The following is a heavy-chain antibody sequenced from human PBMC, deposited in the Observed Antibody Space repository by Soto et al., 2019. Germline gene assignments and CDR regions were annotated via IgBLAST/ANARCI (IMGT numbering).Heavy chain of an antibody. D-gene: IGHD3-10*02. V-gene: IGHV3-30*18. CDR2: ISYEGKLK. CDR3: TNGMFPRVAPAMDY. Sequence: QVQLVESGGGVVQPGRSLRLSCAASGFTFSSYGMHWVRQAPGKGLEWVAVISYEGKLKYYADSVKGRFTIARDNSDNSLFLQMNSLRPEETAVYYCTNGMFPRVAPAMDYWGQGTQVTVSS. CDR1: GFTFSSYG. J-gene: IGHJ4*02.